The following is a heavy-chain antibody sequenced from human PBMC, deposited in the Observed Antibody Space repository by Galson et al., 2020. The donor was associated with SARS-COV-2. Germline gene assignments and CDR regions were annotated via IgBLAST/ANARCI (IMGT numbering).Heavy chain of an antibody. J-gene: IGHJ1*01. V-gene: IGHV3-7*01. Sequence: GGSLRLSCRGSGFTFSKYWMNWVRQAPGQGMEWVANIKQYGSERYYVESVKGRVTISRDNAQNSLYLQMDSLRDDDTAVYFGASGSRFYDFWSGRAEYFQHWGLGTLVTVSS. CDR3: ASGSRFYDFWSGRAEYFQH. D-gene: IGHD3-3*01. CDR2: IKQYGSER. CDR1: GFTFSKYW.